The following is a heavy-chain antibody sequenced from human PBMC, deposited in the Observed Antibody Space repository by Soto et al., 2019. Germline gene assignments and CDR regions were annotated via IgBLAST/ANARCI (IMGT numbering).Heavy chain of an antibody. CDR2: ITSSGSTI. D-gene: IGHD3-16*02. Sequence: EVKMVESGGGLVQPGGSLSLSCEVSGFTLSTYSMNWVRQAPGKGLEWVSFITSSGSTIYYADSVKGRFTVSRDNAKNSLFLQMNSLREEDTAVYYCARVAIASGGVIAVTYALDVWGQGTTVTVSS. V-gene: IGHV3-48*02. J-gene: IGHJ6*02. CDR1: GFTLSTYS. CDR3: ARVAIASGGVIAVTYALDV.